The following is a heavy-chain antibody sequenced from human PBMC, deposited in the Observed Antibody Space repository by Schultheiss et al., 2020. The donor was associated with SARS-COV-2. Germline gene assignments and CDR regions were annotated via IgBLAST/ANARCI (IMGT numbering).Heavy chain of an antibody. J-gene: IGHJ3*02. D-gene: IGHD3-10*01. CDR1: GFTFSSYE. CDR2: ISSSGYII. V-gene: IGHV3-48*03. CDR3: ARESGGPDAFDI. Sequence: GGSLRLSCAASGFTFSSYEMNWVRQAPGKGLEWISYISSSGYIIYYADSVKGRFTISRDNSKNTLYLQMNSLRAEDTAVYYCARESGGPDAFDIWGQGTMVTVSS.